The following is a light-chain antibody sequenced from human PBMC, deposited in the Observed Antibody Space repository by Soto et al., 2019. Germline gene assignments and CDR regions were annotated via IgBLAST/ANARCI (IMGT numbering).Light chain of an antibody. V-gene: IGKV1-6*01. CDR3: LHDHNFPLT. Sequence: AIQMTQSPSSLSDSVGDRVTITCRASQGMRNDLGWYQQKPGKAPKLMIYAASSLQSVVPSRFIGSGSGTDFTLTISSVQPEDFASYYCLHDHNFPLTLGVGTKVEIK. J-gene: IGKJ4*01. CDR2: AAS. CDR1: QGMRND.